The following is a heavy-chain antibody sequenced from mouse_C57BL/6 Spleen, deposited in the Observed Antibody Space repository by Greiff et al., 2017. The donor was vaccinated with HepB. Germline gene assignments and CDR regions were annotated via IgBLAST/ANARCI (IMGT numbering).Heavy chain of an antibody. CDR3: ARNLGYGNSGIAMDY. D-gene: IGHD2-10*02. CDR2: IWSGGST. CDR1: GFSLTSYG. V-gene: IGHV2-2*01. J-gene: IGHJ4*01. Sequence: VQRVESGPGLVQPSQSLSITCTVSGFSLTSYGVHWVRQSPGKGLEWLGVIWSGGSTDYNAAFISRLSISKDNSKSQVFFKMNSLQADDTAIYYCARNLGYGNSGIAMDYWGQGTSVTVSS.